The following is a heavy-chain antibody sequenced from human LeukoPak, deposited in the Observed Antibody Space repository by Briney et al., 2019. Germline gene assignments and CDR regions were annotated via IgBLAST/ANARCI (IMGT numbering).Heavy chain of an antibody. J-gene: IGHJ6*03. D-gene: IGHD1-26*01. V-gene: IGHV3-43D*03. Sequence: PGGSLRLSCAASGFTFDDYAMHWVRQAPGKGLEWVSLISWDGGSTYYADSVKGRFTISRDNSKNSLYLQMNSLRDEDTAVYYCARDPYSGSYGDYYYYYMDVWGKGTTVTISS. CDR1: GFTFDDYA. CDR3: ARDPYSGSYGDYYYYYMDV. CDR2: ISWDGGST.